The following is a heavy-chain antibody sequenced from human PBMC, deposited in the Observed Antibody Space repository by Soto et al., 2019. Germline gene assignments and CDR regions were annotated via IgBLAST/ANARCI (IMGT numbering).Heavy chain of an antibody. CDR2: ISTSGGGT. V-gene: IGHV3-23*01. CDR3: ATDGWGIAVAVANWFDS. D-gene: IGHD6-19*01. Sequence: EVQQLESGGGVVHPGGSLSLYCSASGFTFVSYAMNWVRQAPGKGLERVSGISTSGGGTYYADSVRGRFTISRDNSKNTLQLQMNSLRAEDTAVYYCATDGWGIAVAVANWFDSWGQGTLVTVSS. J-gene: IGHJ5*01. CDR1: GFTFVSYA.